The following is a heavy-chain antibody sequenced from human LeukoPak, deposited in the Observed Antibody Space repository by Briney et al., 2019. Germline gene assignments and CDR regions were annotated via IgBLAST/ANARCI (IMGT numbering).Heavy chain of an antibody. J-gene: IGHJ5*02. CDR2: ISGSGHST. V-gene: IGHV3-23*01. Sequence: PGGSLRLSCAASGFTFSNYGMAWVRPVPGKGLEWVSAISGSGHSTYYTDSVKGRFSISRDNSKNTLSLQMSSLRAEDTAVYYCAKESGATWNIDAWGQGTLVTVSS. CDR1: GFTFSNYG. CDR3: AKESGATWNIDA. D-gene: IGHD1/OR15-1a*01.